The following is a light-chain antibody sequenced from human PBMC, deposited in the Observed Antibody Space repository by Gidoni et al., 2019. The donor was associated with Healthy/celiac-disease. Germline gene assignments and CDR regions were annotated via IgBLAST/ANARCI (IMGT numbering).Light chain of an antibody. Sequence: DIQMTQSPSSLSASVGDRVTITCQASQDISNYLNWYQQKPGKAPKLLIYDASNLETGVPSRFSGSGSGTDFTFTISSLPPEDIATYYCQQYDNLLIFTFGPGTKVDIK. CDR1: QDISNY. CDR3: QQYDNLLIFT. J-gene: IGKJ3*01. CDR2: DAS. V-gene: IGKV1-33*01.